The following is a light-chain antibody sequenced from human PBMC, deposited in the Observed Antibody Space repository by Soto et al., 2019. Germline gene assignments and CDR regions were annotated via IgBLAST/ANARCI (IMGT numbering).Light chain of an antibody. J-gene: IGKJ4*01. CDR3: QQRSAWPPT. CDR2: DAS. Sequence: EIVLTQSPATVSLSPGERATLSCRASQSVGSFLAWYQQKAGQAPRLLIYDASTRATGTPVRFSGSGSGTDITLTISSLEPEDFAVFYSQQRSAWPPTFGGGTKVEIK. V-gene: IGKV3-11*01. CDR1: QSVGSF.